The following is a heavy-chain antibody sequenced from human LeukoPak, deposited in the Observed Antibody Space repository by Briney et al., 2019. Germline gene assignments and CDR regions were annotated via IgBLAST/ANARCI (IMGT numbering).Heavy chain of an antibody. CDR3: ARGGNVYKFDY. CDR1: GVSISSGGYF. Sequence: SETLSLTCAVSGVSISSGGYFWSWVRQPPGKGVEWIGYIDYSGSTYYNPSLKSRVTISVDTSKNQFSLKLSSVTAADTAVYYCARGGNVYKFDYWGQGTLVTVSS. J-gene: IGHJ4*02. CDR2: IDYSGST. V-gene: IGHV4-30-4*07. D-gene: IGHD5-24*01.